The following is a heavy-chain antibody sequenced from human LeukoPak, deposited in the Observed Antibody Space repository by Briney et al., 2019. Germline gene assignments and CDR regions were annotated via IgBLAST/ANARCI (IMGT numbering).Heavy chain of an antibody. CDR3: ARDNLPWFVELLSYYFDY. D-gene: IGHD3-10*01. V-gene: IGHV1-46*01. CDR1: GYTFTSYD. Sequence: GASVKVSCKASGYTFTSYDMHWVRQAPGQGLEWMGIINPSGGSTSYAQKFQGRVTMTTDTSTSTVYMELSSLRSEDTAVYYCARDNLPWFVELLSYYFDYWGQGTLVTVSS. J-gene: IGHJ4*02. CDR2: INPSGGST.